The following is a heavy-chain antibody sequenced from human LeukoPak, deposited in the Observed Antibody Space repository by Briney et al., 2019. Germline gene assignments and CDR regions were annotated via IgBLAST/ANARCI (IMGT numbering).Heavy chain of an antibody. CDR2: ISAYNGNT. J-gene: IGHJ4*02. CDR3: ARVPGYCSGGSCYFDY. Sequence: ASVKVSCKASGYTFTSYGISWVQQAPGQGLEWMGWISAYNGNTNYAQKLQGRVTMTTDTSTSTAYMELRSLRSDDTAVYYCARVPGYCSGGSCYFDYWGQGTLVTVSS. CDR1: GYTFTSYG. V-gene: IGHV1-18*01. D-gene: IGHD2-15*01.